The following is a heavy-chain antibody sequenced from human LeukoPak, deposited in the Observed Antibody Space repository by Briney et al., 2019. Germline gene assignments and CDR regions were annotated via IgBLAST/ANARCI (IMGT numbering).Heavy chain of an antibody. CDR2: FDPEDGET. D-gene: IGHD4-17*01. V-gene: IGHV1-24*01. CDR3: ASFLRVGRANYFDY. Sequence: ASVKVSCKVSGYTLTELSMHWVRQAPGKGLEWMGGFDPEDGETIYAQKFQGRVTMTEDTSTDTAYMELSSLRSEDTAVYYCASFLRVGRANYFDYWGQGTLVTVSS. CDR1: GYTLTELS. J-gene: IGHJ4*02.